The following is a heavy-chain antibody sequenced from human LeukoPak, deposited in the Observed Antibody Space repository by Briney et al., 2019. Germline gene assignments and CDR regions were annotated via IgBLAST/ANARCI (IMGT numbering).Heavy chain of an antibody. D-gene: IGHD2-2*01. J-gene: IGHJ6*04. CDR2: ISGSGGST. Sequence: GGSLRLSCAASGFTFSSYAMSWVRQALGKGLEWVSAISGSGGSTYYADSVKGRFTISRDNSKNTLYLQMNSLRAEDTAVYYCAKDRLGDCSSTSCPPLWGKGTTVTVSS. CDR3: AKDRLGDCSSTSCPPL. V-gene: IGHV3-23*01. CDR1: GFTFSSYA.